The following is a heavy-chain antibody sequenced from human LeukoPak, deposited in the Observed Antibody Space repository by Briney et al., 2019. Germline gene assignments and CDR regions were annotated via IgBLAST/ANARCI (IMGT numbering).Heavy chain of an antibody. Sequence: GGSLRLSCAASGFTFSSHGMSWVRQAPGKGLEWVSEIYSDGSTYYAASVKGRFSISRDNSKNTVYLQMSSLRAEDTAIYYCARELREHGVFDIWGQGTMVTVSS. CDR3: ARELREHGVFDI. CDR1: GFTFSSHG. CDR2: IYSDGST. D-gene: IGHD1-26*01. V-gene: IGHV3-53*01. J-gene: IGHJ3*02.